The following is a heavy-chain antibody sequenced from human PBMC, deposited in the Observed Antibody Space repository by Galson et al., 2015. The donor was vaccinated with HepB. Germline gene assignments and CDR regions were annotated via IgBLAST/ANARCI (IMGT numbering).Heavy chain of an antibody. CDR1: DASISHYY. J-gene: IGHJ6*02. Sequence: SETLSLTCIVSDASISHYYWSWIRQPPGKGLEWIGYSYSRGSTNYNPSLRSRLTISVDTSKNQLSLQLTSVTSADTAVYYCARVKPIGDSRVDTMDVWGQGTTVTVSS. V-gene: IGHV4-59*01. CDR3: ARVKPIGDSRVDTMDV. CDR2: SYSRGST. D-gene: IGHD1-14*01.